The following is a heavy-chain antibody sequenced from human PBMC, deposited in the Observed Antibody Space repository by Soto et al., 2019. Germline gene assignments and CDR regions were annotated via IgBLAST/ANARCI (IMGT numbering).Heavy chain of an antibody. J-gene: IGHJ4*02. V-gene: IGHV3-21*01. CDR3: ARGEGLSYGYQFVFGD. D-gene: IGHD5-18*01. Sequence: EVQLVESGGGLVKPGGSLRLSCAASGFTFSSYSMNWVRQAPGKGLERVSSISSSSSYIYYADSVKGRFTFSRDNAKNSLYLQMNRLRAENTAVYYCARGEGLSYGYQFVFGDWCQGNLVTVAS. CDR2: ISSSSSYI. CDR1: GFTFSSYS.